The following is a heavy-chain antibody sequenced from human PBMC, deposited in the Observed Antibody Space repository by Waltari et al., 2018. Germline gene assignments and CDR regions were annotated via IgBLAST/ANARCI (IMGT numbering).Heavy chain of an antibody. J-gene: IGHJ4*02. CDR1: GDSVSTNY. Sequence: QVQLQESGPGLVKSSETLSLTCTVSGDSVSTNYWNWLRRPAGKGLEWIGRVDSSDSTYYNPSLKSRVSISVDTSKNQFSLKLSSVTAADTAVYYCATKRESSASGFDYWGQGTLVTVSS. CDR2: VDSSDST. V-gene: IGHV4-59*05. D-gene: IGHD6-19*01. CDR3: ATKRESSASGFDY.